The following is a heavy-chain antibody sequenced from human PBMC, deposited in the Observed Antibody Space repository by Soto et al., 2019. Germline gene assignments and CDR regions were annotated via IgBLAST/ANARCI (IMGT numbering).Heavy chain of an antibody. J-gene: IGHJ6*03. Sequence: EVQLAESGGGLAQPGGSLRLSCAASGFTLSGYAMDWVRQAPGKGLDYVSVISSNGVGTYYANSVQGRFTISRDNSKNTVYLQMGSLRPEDMAVYYCARRARPDFYYMDVWGKGTTVTVSS. CDR2: ISSNGVGT. V-gene: IGHV3-64*01. CDR1: GFTLSGYA. D-gene: IGHD6-6*01. CDR3: ARRARPDFYYMDV.